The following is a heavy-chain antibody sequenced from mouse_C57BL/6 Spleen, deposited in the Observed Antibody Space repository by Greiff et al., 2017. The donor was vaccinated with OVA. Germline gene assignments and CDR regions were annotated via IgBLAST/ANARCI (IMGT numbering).Heavy chain of an antibody. CDR3: ARREDGLITTVAYAMDY. Sequence: VQLQQSGPELVKPGASVKISCKASGYTFTDYYMNWVKQSHGKSLEWIGDINPNNGGTSYNQKFKGKATLTVDKSSSTAYMELRSLTSEDSAVYYCARREDGLITTVAYAMDYWGQGTSVTVSS. J-gene: IGHJ4*01. CDR2: INPNNGGT. D-gene: IGHD1-1*01. CDR1: GYTFTDYY. V-gene: IGHV1-26*01.